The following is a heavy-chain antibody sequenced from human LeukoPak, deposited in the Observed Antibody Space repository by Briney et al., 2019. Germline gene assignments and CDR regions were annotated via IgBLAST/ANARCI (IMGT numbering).Heavy chain of an antibody. CDR1: GFTFSNYS. J-gene: IGHJ4*02. CDR2: ISSSSSYI. Sequence: GGSLRLSCAASGFTFSNYSMAWVRQAPGKGLEWVSFISSSSSYIYYADSVKGRFTISRDNSKNTLYLQMNSLRAKDTAVYSCARGYCSSTNCFLDYWGQGTLVTVSS. V-gene: IGHV3-21*01. CDR3: ARGYCSSTNCFLDY. D-gene: IGHD2-2*01.